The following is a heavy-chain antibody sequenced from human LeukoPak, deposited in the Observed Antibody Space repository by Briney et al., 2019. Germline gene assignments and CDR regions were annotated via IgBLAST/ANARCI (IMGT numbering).Heavy chain of an antibody. CDR2: IYTTGST. CDR1: GGSISSGTYY. CDR3: ARGPSWQAFDI. J-gene: IGHJ3*02. V-gene: IGHV4-61*02. D-gene: IGHD6-13*01. Sequence: SQTLSLTCTVSGGSISSGTYYWSWIRQPAGKGLEWIGRIYTTGSTSYNPSLKSRVTISVDTSKNQFSLKLSSVTAADTAVYYCARGPSWQAFDIWGQGTMVTVSS.